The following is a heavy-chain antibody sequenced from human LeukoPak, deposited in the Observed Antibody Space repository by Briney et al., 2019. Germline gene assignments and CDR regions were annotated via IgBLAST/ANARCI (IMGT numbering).Heavy chain of an antibody. D-gene: IGHD2-15*01. CDR2: ISYDGSNK. Sequence: PGGSLRLSCAASGFTFSSYGMHWVRQAPGKGLEWVAVISYDGSNKYYADSVKGRFTISRDNSKNTLYLQMNSLSDEDTAVYYCARILFGRSTPQLHSVVVAADCFDYWGQGTLVTVSS. CDR3: ARILFGRSTPQLHSVVVAADCFDY. V-gene: IGHV3-30*03. J-gene: IGHJ4*02. CDR1: GFTFSSYG.